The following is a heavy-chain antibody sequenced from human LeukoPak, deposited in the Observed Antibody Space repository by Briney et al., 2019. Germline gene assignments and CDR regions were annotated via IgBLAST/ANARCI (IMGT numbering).Heavy chain of an antibody. Sequence: SETLSLTCTVSGGSISSGGYYWSWIRQHPGKGLEWIGYIYHSGSTYYNPSLKSRVTISVDRSKNQFSLKLSSVTAADTAVYYCARDRLWSGYTPSYYYYGMDVWGQGTTVTVSS. CDR3: ARDRLWSGYTPSYYYYGMDV. D-gene: IGHD3-3*01. CDR2: IYHSGST. CDR1: GGSISSGGYY. V-gene: IGHV4-30-2*01. J-gene: IGHJ6*02.